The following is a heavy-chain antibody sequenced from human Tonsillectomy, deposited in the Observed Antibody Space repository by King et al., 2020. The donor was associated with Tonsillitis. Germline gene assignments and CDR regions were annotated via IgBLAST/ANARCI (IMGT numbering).Heavy chain of an antibody. D-gene: IGHD4-23*01. V-gene: IGHV3-33*05. CDR2: ISYDGNNK. J-gene: IGHJ4*02. CDR3: ARGYGGNMYYFDY. Sequence: QLVQSGGGVVQPGRSLRLSCAASGFTFRSYGMHWVRQAPGKGLEWVADISYDGNNKDYADSVKGRFTISRDNSKNTLYLQMNSLRAEDTALYYCARGYGGNMYYFDYWGQGTLVTVSS. CDR1: GFTFRSYG.